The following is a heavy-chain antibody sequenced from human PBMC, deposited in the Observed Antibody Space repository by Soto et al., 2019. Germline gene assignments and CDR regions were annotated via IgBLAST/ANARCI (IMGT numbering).Heavy chain of an antibody. D-gene: IGHD6-6*01. V-gene: IGHV4-31*03. CDR2: IYYSGST. CDR3: ARGEYSSSSVVAALYGMDV. J-gene: IGHJ6*02. CDR1: GGSISSGGYY. Sequence: LSLTCTVSGGSISSGGYYWSWIRQHPGKGLERIGYIYYSGSTYYNPSLKSRVTISVDTSKNQFSLKLSSVTAADTAVYYCARGEYSSSSVVAALYGMDVWGQGTTVTVSS.